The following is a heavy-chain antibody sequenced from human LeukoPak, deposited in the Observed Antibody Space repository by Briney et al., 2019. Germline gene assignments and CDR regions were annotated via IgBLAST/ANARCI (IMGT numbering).Heavy chain of an antibody. CDR2: IIPILDIA. J-gene: IGHJ4*02. CDR3: AREAIRLRLGELSLLGYFDY. Sequence: SVKVSCKASGGTLSSYAISWVRQAPGQGLEWMGRIIPILDIANYAQKFQGRVTITADKSTSTAYMELSSLRSEDTAVYYCAREAIRLRLGELSLLGYFDYWGQGTLVTVSS. V-gene: IGHV1-69*04. D-gene: IGHD3-16*02. CDR1: GGTLSSYA.